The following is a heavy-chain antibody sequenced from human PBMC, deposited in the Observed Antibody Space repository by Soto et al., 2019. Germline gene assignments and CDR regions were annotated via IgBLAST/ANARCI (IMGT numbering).Heavy chain of an antibody. Sequence: QVQLVQSGAEVKKPGASVKVSCKASGYTFTSYYMHWVRQAPGQGLEWMGIINPSGGSTSYAQKFQGRVTMTRDTSTITVYMELSSLRSEYTAVYYCAGVHIWDGYRGYDYGWFDPWGQGTLVTVSS. CDR3: AGVHIWDGYRGYDYGWFDP. V-gene: IGHV1-46*01. CDR2: INPSGGST. D-gene: IGHD5-12*01. J-gene: IGHJ5*02. CDR1: GYTFTSYY.